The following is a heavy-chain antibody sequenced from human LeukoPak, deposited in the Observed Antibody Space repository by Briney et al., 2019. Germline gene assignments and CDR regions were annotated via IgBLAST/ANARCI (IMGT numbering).Heavy chain of an antibody. CDR3: ATGSANLVAGATTFNYYYYMDV. V-gene: IGHV3-9*01. Sequence: GGSLRLSCAASGSTFDDYAMHWVRQAPGKGLEWVSGISWNSGSIGYADSVKGRFTISRDNAKNSLYLQMNSLRAEDTAVYYCATGSANLVAGATTFNYYYYMDVWGKGTTVTISS. CDR1: GSTFDDYA. J-gene: IGHJ6*03. CDR2: ISWNSGSI. D-gene: IGHD1-26*01.